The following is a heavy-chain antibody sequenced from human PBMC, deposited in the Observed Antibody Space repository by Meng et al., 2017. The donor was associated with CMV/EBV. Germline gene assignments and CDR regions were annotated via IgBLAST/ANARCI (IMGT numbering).Heavy chain of an antibody. CDR3: VSSKAGHFYYYGLDV. CDR1: RFTFSSYA. Sequence: GSLRLSCAASRFTFSSYAMHWVRQAPGKGLEWVAVISYDGSNKFYADSVKGRFTISRDNSKNTLYLQMNSLRTEDTAVYYCVSSKAGHFYYYGLDVWGQGTTVTVSS. V-gene: IGHV3-30-3*01. CDR2: ISYDGSNK. J-gene: IGHJ6*02.